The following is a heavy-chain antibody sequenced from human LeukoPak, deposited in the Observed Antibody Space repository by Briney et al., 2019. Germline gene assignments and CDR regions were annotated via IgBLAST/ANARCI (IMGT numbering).Heavy chain of an antibody. J-gene: IGHJ3*02. D-gene: IGHD3-22*01. CDR2: IYYSGST. CDR3: ARGGYYYDSSGYYYRAFDI. V-gene: IGHV4-59*08. Sequence: SETLSLTCTVSGGSISSYYWSWIRQPPGKGLEWMGYIYYSGSTNYNPSLKSRVTISVDTSKNQSSLKLSSVTAADTAVYYCARGGYYYDSSGYYYRAFDIWGQGTMVTVSS. CDR1: GGSISSYY.